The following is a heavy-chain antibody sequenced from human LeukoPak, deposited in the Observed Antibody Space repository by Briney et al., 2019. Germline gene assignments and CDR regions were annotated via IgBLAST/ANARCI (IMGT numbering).Heavy chain of an antibody. CDR1: GGSISSYY. CDR3: AREDSRSGAPLDY. V-gene: IGHV4-4*07. J-gene: IGHJ4*02. CDR2: IYTSGST. Sequence: SETLSLTCTVSGGSISSYYWSWIRQPAGKGLEWIGRIYTSGSTNCNPSPKSRVTMSVDTSKSQFSLKLSSMTAADTAVYYCAREDSRSGAPLDYWGQGTLVTVSS. D-gene: IGHD5-12*01.